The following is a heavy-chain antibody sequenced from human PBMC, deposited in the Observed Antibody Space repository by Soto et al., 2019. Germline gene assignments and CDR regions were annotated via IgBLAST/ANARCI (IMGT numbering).Heavy chain of an antibody. V-gene: IGHV1-18*04. Sequence: QVQLVQSGVEVKKPGASVKVSCKASGYTFISHAISWVRQAPGQGLEWMGWISGKNGNTNYAQKLQGRVTLTRATSTSTAYMERRSLRSDDTAVYYCARVSSSIVVVPDYGMDVWGQGTTVTVSS. CDR2: ISGKNGNT. D-gene: IGHD2-15*01. CDR3: ARVSSSIVVVPDYGMDV. J-gene: IGHJ6*02. CDR1: GYTFISHA.